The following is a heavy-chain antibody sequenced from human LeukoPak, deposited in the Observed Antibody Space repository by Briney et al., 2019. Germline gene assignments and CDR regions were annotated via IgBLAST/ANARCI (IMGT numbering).Heavy chain of an antibody. J-gene: IGHJ3*01. CDR3: ARPNITSYYDSRGYDAFDV. CDR2: IYPDDSDT. Sequence: GESLKISCKGSGYKFNAYWIAWVRQMPGKGLEWMGIIYPDDSDTRYSPCFQGQVTISADKSVSIAYLQWSSLKASDTAMYYCARPNITSYYDSRGYDAFDVWGQGTMVIVSS. D-gene: IGHD3-22*01. CDR1: GYKFNAYW. V-gene: IGHV5-51*01.